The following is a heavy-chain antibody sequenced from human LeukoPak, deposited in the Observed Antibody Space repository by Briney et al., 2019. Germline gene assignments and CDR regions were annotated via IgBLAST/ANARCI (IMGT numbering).Heavy chain of an antibody. D-gene: IGHD6-19*01. CDR2: IYSGGST. J-gene: IGHJ4*02. Sequence: GGSLRLSCAASGLTVSNNYISWVRQAPGKGLEWVSVIYSGGSTYYAESVKGRFSISRDNSKNTVYPQMNSLRAEDTAVYYCARQFSGWHYFDYWGQGTLVTVS. CDR1: GLTVSNNY. V-gene: IGHV3-53*01. CDR3: ARQFSGWHYFDY.